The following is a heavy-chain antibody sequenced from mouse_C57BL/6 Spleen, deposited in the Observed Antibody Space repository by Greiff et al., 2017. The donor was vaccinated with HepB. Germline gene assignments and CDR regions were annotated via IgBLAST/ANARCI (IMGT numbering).Heavy chain of an antibody. CDR3: AREALYYFDY. V-gene: IGHV1-54*01. Sequence: QVQLKQSGAELVRPGTSVKVSCKASGYAFTNYLIEWVKQRPGQGLEWIGVINPGSGGTNYNEKFKGKAKLTADKSSSTAYMQLSSLTSEDSAVYFCAREALYYFDYWGQGTTLTVSS. CDR2: INPGSGGT. CDR1: GYAFTNYL. J-gene: IGHJ2*01.